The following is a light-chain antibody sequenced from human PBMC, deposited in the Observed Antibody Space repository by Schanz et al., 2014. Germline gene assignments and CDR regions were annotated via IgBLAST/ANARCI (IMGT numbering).Light chain of an antibody. CDR1: SIYKY. V-gene: IGLV2-8*01. J-gene: IGLJ2*01. CDR3: SSHTAITTAVV. Sequence: QSALTQPPSASGSPGQSVTISCTGSSIYKYVSWYQQHPGKAPKLMIYEVTERPSGVPDRFSGSKSGNTASLTISGLQAEDEADYHCSSHTAITTAVVFGGGTKLTVL. CDR2: EVT.